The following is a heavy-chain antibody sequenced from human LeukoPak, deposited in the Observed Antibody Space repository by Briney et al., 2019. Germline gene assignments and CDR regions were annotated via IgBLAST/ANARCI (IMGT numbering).Heavy chain of an antibody. CDR3: ARRGYGSGSYFDY. V-gene: IGHV5-51*01. CDR1: GYSFTTYW. J-gene: IGHJ4*02. CDR2: IYPADSDT. Sequence: GESLKISCKGSGYSFTTYWIGWVRQMPGKGLEWMGIIYPADSDTTYSPSLQGQVTISSDKSISTAYLQWSSLKASDTAMYYCARRGYGSGSYFDYWGQGTLVTVSS. D-gene: IGHD3-10*01.